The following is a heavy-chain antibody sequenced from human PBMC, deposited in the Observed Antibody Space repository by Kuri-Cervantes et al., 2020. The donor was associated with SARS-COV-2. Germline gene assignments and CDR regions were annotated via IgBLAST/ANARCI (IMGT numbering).Heavy chain of an antibody. Sequence: GSLRLSCTVSGYSISSGYYWGWIRQPPGKGLEWIGSIYHSGSTYYNPSLKSRVTISVDTSKNQFSLKLSSVTAADTAVYYCARSVSRTIFGVGNWFDPWGQGTLVTVSS. V-gene: IGHV4-38-2*02. J-gene: IGHJ5*02. CDR1: GYSISSGYY. CDR3: ARSVSRTIFGVGNWFDP. CDR2: IYHSGST. D-gene: IGHD3-3*01.